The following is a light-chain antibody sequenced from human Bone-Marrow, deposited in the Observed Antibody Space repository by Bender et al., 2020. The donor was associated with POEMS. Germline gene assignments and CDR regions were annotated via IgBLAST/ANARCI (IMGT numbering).Light chain of an antibody. J-gene: IGLJ3*02. CDR1: TSDVGGYNY. CDR2: EVA. Sequence: QSALTQPASVSGSPGQSITISCTGTTSDVGGYNYVSWYQQHPGKVPKLMIFEVAKRPSGVPDRFSGSKTGNTASLTVSGLQAEDEADYYCQSYDNSLGGWVFGGGTKLTVL. CDR3: QSYDNSLGGWV. V-gene: IGLV2-8*01.